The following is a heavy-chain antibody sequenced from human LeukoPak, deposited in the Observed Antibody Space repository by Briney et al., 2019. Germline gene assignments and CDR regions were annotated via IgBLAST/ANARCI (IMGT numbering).Heavy chain of an antibody. D-gene: IGHD4-17*01. V-gene: IGHV3-21*01. J-gene: IGHJ5*01. CDR3: ARDATTDYGDYPYNWFDP. CDR2: ISSSSTYI. CDR1: GFTFSSYS. Sequence: PGGSLRLSCAASGFTFSSYSMNWVRQAPGKGLEWVSSISSSSTYIYYADSVKGRFTISRDNAKNSLYLQMNSLRAEDTAVYYCARDATTDYGDYPYNWFDPWGQGTTVTVST.